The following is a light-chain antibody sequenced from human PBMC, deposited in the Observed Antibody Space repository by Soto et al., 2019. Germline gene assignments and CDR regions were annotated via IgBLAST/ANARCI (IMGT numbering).Light chain of an antibody. Sequence: VMTQSPLSLSVTPGEPASISCRSSQSLLHSNVYIYLDWYLQKPGESPQLVIYCGSIRPSGVPERCIGSGSGTDIPLMISRVAPEDVGAYECMEALHTRTFGPGTKVELK. CDR3: MEALHTRT. CDR2: CGS. J-gene: IGKJ1*01. CDR1: QSLLHSNVYIY. V-gene: IGKV2-28*01.